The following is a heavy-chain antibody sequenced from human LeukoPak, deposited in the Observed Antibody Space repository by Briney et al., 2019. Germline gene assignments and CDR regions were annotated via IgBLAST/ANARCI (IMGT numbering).Heavy chain of an antibody. D-gene: IGHD5-24*01. CDR1: GFAFSNYW. CDR3: ARDGDGYNFDY. CDR2: IFRDGSFT. J-gene: IGHJ4*02. Sequence: HSGGSLRLSCAASGFAFSNYWMHWVRQVPGKGLVWVSRIFRDGSFTDYADAVKGRFTMSRDNTKNTLYLQMNSLRAGDTAVYYCARDGDGYNFDYWGQGILVTVSS. V-gene: IGHV3-74*01.